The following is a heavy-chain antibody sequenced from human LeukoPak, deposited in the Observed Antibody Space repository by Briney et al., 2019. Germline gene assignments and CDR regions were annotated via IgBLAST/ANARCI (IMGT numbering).Heavy chain of an antibody. V-gene: IGHV4-34*01. Sequence: SETLSLTCAVYGGSFSGYYWSWIRQPPGKGPEWIGEINHSGSTNYNPSLKSRVTISVDTSKNQFSLKLSSVTAADTAVYYCASEFYGYHIPKYDYWGQGTLVTVSS. CDR1: GGSFSGYY. CDR3: ASEFYGYHIPKYDY. D-gene: IGHD5-18*01. J-gene: IGHJ4*02. CDR2: INHSGST.